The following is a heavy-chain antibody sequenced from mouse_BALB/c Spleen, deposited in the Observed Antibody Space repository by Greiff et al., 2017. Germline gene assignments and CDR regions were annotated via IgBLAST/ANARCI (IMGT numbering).Heavy chain of an antibody. J-gene: IGHJ4*01. CDR2: ISSGGSYT. Sequence: EVQRVESGGDLVKPGGSLKLSCAASGFTFSSYGMSWVRQTPDKRLEWVATISSGGSYTYYPDSVKGRFTISRDNAKNTLYLQMSSLKSEDTAMYYCARRGEGVYYYSMDYWGQGTSVTVSS. V-gene: IGHV5-6*01. CDR3: ARRGEGVYYYSMDY. CDR1: GFTFSSYG.